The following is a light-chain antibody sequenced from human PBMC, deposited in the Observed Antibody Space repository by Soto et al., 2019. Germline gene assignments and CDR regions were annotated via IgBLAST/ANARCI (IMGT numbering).Light chain of an antibody. Sequence: ILLTQSPATLSLSPGESATLSCRASQTVSSSLAWYQQQPGQAPRLLIYEASNTDTGIPARFSGRWSRADSPLTISRLETEDVELYSCQQHINWPLTFGEGTKVDIK. CDR3: QQHINWPLT. CDR2: EAS. CDR1: QTVSSS. J-gene: IGKJ4*01. V-gene: IGKV3-11*01.